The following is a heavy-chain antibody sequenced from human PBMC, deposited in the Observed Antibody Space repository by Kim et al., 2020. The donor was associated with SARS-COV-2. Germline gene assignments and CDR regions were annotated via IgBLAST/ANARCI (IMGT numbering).Heavy chain of an antibody. Sequence: GGSLRLSCTAYGFTFDDYGMSWVRQAPGKGLEWISGVNRNGGGTGYADSVKGRFTITRDNAENSLHLEMISLGAEDTAFYHCVRKGIVATSGYWYFDLWGRGPLVTVSS. CDR1: GFTFDDYG. D-gene: IGHD5-12*01. V-gene: IGHV3-20*01. CDR3: VRKGIVATSGYWYFDL. CDR2: VNRNGGGT. J-gene: IGHJ2*01.